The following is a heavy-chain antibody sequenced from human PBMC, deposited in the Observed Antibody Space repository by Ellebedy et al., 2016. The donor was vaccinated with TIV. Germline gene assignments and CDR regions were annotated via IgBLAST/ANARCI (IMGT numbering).Heavy chain of an antibody. CDR1: GFTFTSYR. Sequence: PGGSLRLSCAAPGFTFTSYRMNWPRQAPGKGPEWVAYITSSGTIFYADSVKGRFTISRDNTKNSLYLLMNSLRDEDTAVYYCARGGWGRPFDYWGQGTLVTVSS. D-gene: IGHD6-19*01. V-gene: IGHV3-48*02. CDR3: ARGGWGRPFDY. CDR2: ITSSGTI. J-gene: IGHJ4*02.